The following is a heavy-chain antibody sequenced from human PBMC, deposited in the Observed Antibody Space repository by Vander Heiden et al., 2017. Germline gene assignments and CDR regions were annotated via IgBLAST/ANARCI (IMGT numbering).Heavy chain of an antibody. CDR3: ARASIYYYDAFDI. J-gene: IGHJ3*02. CDR1: GFSFSSYL. D-gene: IGHD3-22*01. CDR2: IKQDGSEK. Sequence: EVHLVESGGGLVQPGGSVRLSCAASGFSFSSYLMSWVRQAPGKGLEWVANIKQDGSEKYYVDSVKGRFTISRDNAKNSLYLQMNSLRAEDTAVYYCARASIYYYDAFDIWGQGTMVTVSS. V-gene: IGHV3-7*01.